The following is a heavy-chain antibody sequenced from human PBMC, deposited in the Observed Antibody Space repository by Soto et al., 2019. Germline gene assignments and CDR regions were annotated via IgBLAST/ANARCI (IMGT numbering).Heavy chain of an antibody. Sequence: GGSLRLSGAASGFTVSGCGMHLVRQAPGKGLEWVAVISYDGSNKYYADSVKGRFTISRDNSKNTLYLQMNSLRAEDTAVYYCAKDSVTIFGALGAFDIWGQGTMVTVSS. CDR1: GFTVSGCG. J-gene: IGHJ3*02. CDR2: ISYDGSNK. CDR3: AKDSVTIFGALGAFDI. D-gene: IGHD3-3*01. V-gene: IGHV3-30*18.